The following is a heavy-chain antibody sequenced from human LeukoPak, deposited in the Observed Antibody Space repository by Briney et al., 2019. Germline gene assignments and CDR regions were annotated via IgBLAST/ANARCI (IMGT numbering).Heavy chain of an antibody. Sequence: GESLKISCKGSGYTFSSYWIGWVRQMPGKGRGGLGTIDPGVSDKRYSPSFQGQVTISADKSISTSYLQWSSLKPSDTAMYYCARSPYSGRYSYFDYWGQGTLVTVSS. CDR2: IDPGVSDK. J-gene: IGHJ4*02. D-gene: IGHD1-26*01. CDR1: GYTFSSYW. CDR3: ARSPYSGRYSYFDY. V-gene: IGHV5-51*01.